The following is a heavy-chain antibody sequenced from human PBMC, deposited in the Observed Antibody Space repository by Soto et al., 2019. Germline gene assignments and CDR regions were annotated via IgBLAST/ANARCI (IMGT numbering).Heavy chain of an antibody. CDR3: ASSRYSGYVNY. CDR2: INHSGST. Sequence: SETLSLTCAVYGGSFSGYYWSWIRQPPGKGLEWIGEINHSGSTNYNPSLKSRVTISVDTSKNQFSLKLSSVTAADTAVCYCASSRYSGYVNYWGQGTLVTVSS. J-gene: IGHJ4*02. D-gene: IGHD5-12*01. CDR1: GGSFSGYY. V-gene: IGHV4-34*01.